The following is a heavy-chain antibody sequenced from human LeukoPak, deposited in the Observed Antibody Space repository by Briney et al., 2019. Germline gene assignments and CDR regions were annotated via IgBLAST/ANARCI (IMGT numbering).Heavy chain of an antibody. D-gene: IGHD3-22*01. J-gene: IGHJ4*02. CDR1: GFTFDDYA. V-gene: IGHV3-74*01. CDR2: INRDGSST. CDR3: ARASTPYYYDSSGSFDY. Sequence: PGGSLRLSCAASGFTFDDYAMHWVRQAPGKGLVWVSRINRDGSSTNYADSVKGRFTISRDNAKNTLYLQMNSLRGEDTAVYYCARASTPYYYDSSGSFDYWGQGTLVTVSS.